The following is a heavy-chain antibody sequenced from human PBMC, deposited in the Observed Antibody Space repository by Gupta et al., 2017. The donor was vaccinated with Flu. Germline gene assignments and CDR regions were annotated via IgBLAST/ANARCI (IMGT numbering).Heavy chain of an antibody. CDR1: DFIFSTYW. V-gene: IGHV3-74*01. J-gene: IGHJ6*02. Sequence: DVQLVESGGGLVPPGGSLSLSCAASDFIFSTYWMHWVRQAPGKGLVWVSRINSHGTIITYADSVKGRFTISRDNAKNTLFLQMNSLRAEDTAVYYCTREGPGYCSSTTCYGMDVWGQGTTVTVAS. CDR3: TREGPGYCSSTTCYGMDV. D-gene: IGHD2-2*01. CDR2: INSHGTII.